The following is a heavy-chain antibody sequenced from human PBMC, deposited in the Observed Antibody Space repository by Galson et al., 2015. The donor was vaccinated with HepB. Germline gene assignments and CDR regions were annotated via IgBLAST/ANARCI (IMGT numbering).Heavy chain of an antibody. D-gene: IGHD2-21*01. Sequence: SLRLSCAASGFTFSSYAMSWVRQAPGKGLEWVSAISGSGGSTYYADSVKGRFTISRDNSKNTLYLQMNSLRAEDTAVYYCAKRFTPYCGGDCFTWDYWGQGTLVTVSS. CDR3: AKRFTPYCGGDCFTWDY. V-gene: IGHV3-23*01. CDR1: GFTFSSYA. J-gene: IGHJ4*02. CDR2: ISGSGGST.